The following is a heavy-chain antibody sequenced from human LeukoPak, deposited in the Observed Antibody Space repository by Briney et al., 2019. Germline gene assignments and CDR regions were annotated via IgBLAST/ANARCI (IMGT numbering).Heavy chain of an antibody. V-gene: IGHV3-30*18. J-gene: IGHJ6*03. Sequence: GGSLRLSCAASGFTFSSYCMHWVRQAPGKGLEWVAVISYDGSNKYYADSVKGRFTISRDDSKNTLYLQMNSLRAEDTAVYYCAKAFQVYYYYYYMDVWGRGTTVTVSS. CDR3: AKAFQVYYYYYYMDV. CDR2: ISYDGSNK. CDR1: GFTFSSYC.